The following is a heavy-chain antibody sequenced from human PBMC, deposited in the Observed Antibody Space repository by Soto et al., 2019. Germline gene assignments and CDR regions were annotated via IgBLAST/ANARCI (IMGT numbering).Heavy chain of an antibody. J-gene: IGHJ4*02. CDR3: ARDYYGGNPFDY. CDR1: GYTFTSYY. V-gene: IGHV1-46*01. D-gene: IGHD4-17*01. Sequence: ASVKVSCKASGYTFTSYYMHWVRQAPGQGLEWMGIINPSGGSTSYAQKFQGRVTMTRDTSTSTVYMELSSLRFEDTAVYYCARDYYGGNPFDYWGQGTLVTVSS. CDR2: INPSGGST.